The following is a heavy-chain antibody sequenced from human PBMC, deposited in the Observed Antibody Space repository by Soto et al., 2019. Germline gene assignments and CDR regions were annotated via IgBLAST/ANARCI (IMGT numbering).Heavy chain of an antibody. V-gene: IGHV3-7*05. Sequence: GGSLRLSCTASGFTLSSYWMSWVRQAPGKGLEWVANIKQDGSEKYYVDSVKGRFTISRDNAKNSLYLQMNSLRGEDTAVYYCARVGRDGYNGFAGWDSWGLGTLVTVSS. D-gene: IGHD3-10*01. CDR1: GFTLSSYW. J-gene: IGHJ4*02. CDR2: IKQDGSEK. CDR3: ARVGRDGYNGFAGWDS.